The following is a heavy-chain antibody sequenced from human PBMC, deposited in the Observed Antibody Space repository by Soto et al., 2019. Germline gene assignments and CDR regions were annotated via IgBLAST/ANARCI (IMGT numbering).Heavy chain of an antibody. J-gene: IGHJ5*02. CDR1: GGSISSGGYY. CDR2: IYYSGNT. V-gene: IGHV4-31*03. CDR3: ARDLPRGAGWFDP. Sequence: QVQLQESGPGLVKPSQTLSLTCTVSGGSISSGGYYWTWIRQHPGKGLEWIGYIYYSGNTYYNPSLKSRVTISVDTSKNQFSLKLSSVTAADTAVYYCARDLPRGAGWFDPWGQGTLVTVSS.